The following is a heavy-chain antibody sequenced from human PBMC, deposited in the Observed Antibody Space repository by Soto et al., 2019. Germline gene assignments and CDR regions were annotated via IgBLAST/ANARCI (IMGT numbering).Heavy chain of an antibody. CDR1: GFSLSTNGVG. CDR3: ALENYYAGTTRAFDT. V-gene: IGHV2-5*02. CDR2: MYWDDDK. Sequence: QITLKESGPTVVKATETLTLTCTFSGFSLSTNGVGVGWMRQPPQKALEWLALMYWDDDKRYIPSLKSRLTIDTDTSKNQVVLTMTSVDPVDTATYYCALENYYAGTTRAFDTWGQGTMVTVSS. J-gene: IGHJ3*02. D-gene: IGHD3-10*01.